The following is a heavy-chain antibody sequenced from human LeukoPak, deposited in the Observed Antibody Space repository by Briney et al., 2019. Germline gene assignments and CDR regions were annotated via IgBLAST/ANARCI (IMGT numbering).Heavy chain of an antibody. CDR3: ARGGSVITSGYYFDY. Sequence: SETLSLTCTVSGGSISSYYWSWIRQPAGKGLEWIGRIYTSGSTNYNPSLKSRVTMSVDTSKNQFSLKLSSVTAADTAVYYCARGGSVITSGYYFDYWGQGTLVTVSS. J-gene: IGHJ4*02. CDR1: GGSISSYY. D-gene: IGHD3-16*01. V-gene: IGHV4-4*07. CDR2: IYTSGST.